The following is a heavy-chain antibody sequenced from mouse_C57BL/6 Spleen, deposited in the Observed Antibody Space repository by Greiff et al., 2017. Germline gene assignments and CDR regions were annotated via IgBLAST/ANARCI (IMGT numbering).Heavy chain of an antibody. CDR1: GYTFTSYW. CDR2: IDPSDSYT. V-gene: IGHV1-69*01. D-gene: IGHD4-1*01. Sequence: VQLQQPGAELVMPGASVKLSCKASGYTFTSYWMHWVKQRPGQGLEWIGEIDPSDSYTNYNQKFKGKSTLTVDKSSSTAYMQLSSLTSEDSAVYYCARGWDRFAYWGQGTLVTVSA. CDR3: ARGWDRFAY. J-gene: IGHJ3*01.